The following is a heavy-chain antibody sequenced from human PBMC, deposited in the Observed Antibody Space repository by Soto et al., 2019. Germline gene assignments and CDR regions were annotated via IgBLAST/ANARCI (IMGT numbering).Heavy chain of an antibody. D-gene: IGHD1-1*01. J-gene: IGHJ4*02. CDR3: ASTRELILDS. Sequence: VKVSCKASGYTFSNYGISWVRQAPGQGLEWMGWISAYSGKTNYAQSLQVRVTMTTDTSTNTAYMELRSLTSDDTAVYYCASTRELILDSSGQGSLVTVSS. CDR2: ISAYSGKT. CDR1: GYTFSNYG. V-gene: IGHV1-18*01.